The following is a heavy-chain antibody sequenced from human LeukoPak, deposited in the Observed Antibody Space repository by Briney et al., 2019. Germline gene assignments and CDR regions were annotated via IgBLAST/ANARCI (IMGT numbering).Heavy chain of an antibody. D-gene: IGHD2-2*01. Sequence: GGSLRLSCAASGFTFSSYSMNWVRQAPGKGLEWVSSISSSSSYIYYADSVKGRFTISRDNAKYSLYLLMNSLRAEDTAVYYCARDFNRYCSSTSCYVSWFDPWGQGTLVTVSS. V-gene: IGHV3-21*01. CDR1: GFTFSSYS. CDR2: ISSSSSYI. J-gene: IGHJ5*02. CDR3: ARDFNRYCSSTSCYVSWFDP.